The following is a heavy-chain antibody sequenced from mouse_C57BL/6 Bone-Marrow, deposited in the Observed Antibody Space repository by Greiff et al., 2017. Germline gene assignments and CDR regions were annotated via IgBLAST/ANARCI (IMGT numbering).Heavy chain of an antibody. Sequence: VQLQQPGAELVMPGASVKLSCKASGYTFTSYWMHWVKQRPGQGLEWIGEIDPSDSYTNYNQKFKGKSTLTVDKSSSTAYMQLSSLASEDSADYCCARSDYDGAMDYWGQGTTVTVSS. CDR2: IDPSDSYT. D-gene: IGHD2-4*01. V-gene: IGHV1-69*01. CDR1: GYTFTSYW. J-gene: IGHJ4*01. CDR3: ARSDYDGAMDY.